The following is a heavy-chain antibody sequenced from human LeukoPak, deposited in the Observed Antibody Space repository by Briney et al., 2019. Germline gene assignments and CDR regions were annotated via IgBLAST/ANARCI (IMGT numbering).Heavy chain of an antibody. CDR1: GYTFKSHG. V-gene: IGHV1-18*04. D-gene: IGHD2-15*01. CDR2: ISVYNGNT. CDR3: ARDKGYCSGGSCYYWFDP. J-gene: IGHJ5*02. Sequence: GSVKVSCKAAGYTFKSHGISWVRQAPGQGLEGMGWISVYNGNTNYAQKFQGRVTMTTDTSTSTAYMELRSLRSDDPAVYYCARDKGYCSGGSCYYWFDPWGQGTLVTVSS.